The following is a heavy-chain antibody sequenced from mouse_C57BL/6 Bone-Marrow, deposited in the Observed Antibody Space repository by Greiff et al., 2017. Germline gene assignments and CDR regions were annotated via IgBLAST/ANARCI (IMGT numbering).Heavy chain of an antibody. Sequence: VQLQQPGTELVKPGASVKLSCTASGYTFTSYWMHWVKQRPGQGLEWIGNINPSNGGTNYNEKFKSKATLTVDKASSTAYMQLSSLTSEDSAVYYCARRYYGSIYVFAMGDRGKGTSVTVSS. CDR2: INPSNGGT. CDR1: GYTFTSYW. V-gene: IGHV1-53*01. CDR3: ARRYYGSIYVFAMGD. D-gene: IGHD1-1*01. J-gene: IGHJ4*01.